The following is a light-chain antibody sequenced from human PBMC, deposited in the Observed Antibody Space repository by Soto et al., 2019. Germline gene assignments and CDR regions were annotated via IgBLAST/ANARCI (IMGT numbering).Light chain of an antibody. J-gene: IGKJ5*01. Sequence: DSQMPQSPSSLSASVGARAPITCRASQGISTYLNWYQQKPGKAPKLLIYAASSLQSGVPSRFSGSGSETDFTLTISSLQPEDFATYYCQHRVTFGQGTRLETK. V-gene: IGKV1-39*01. CDR1: QGISTY. CDR2: AAS. CDR3: QHRVT.